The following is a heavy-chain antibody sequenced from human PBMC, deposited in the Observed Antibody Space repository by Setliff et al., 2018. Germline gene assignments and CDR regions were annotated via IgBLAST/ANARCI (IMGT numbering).Heavy chain of an antibody. CDR2: THYSGST. D-gene: IGHD2-15*01. Sequence: PETLSLTCTPSGGSIPSYYWGWNRHPPGNRLEWIGYTHYSGSTNYNPSLGTRVTISVDTSKNQFSLRLNSATAADTAVYYCARLYIVVVVAATPAWFDPWGQGTLVTVSS. V-gene: IGHV4-59*01. CDR3: ARLYIVVVVAATPAWFDP. J-gene: IGHJ5*02. CDR1: GGSIPSYY.